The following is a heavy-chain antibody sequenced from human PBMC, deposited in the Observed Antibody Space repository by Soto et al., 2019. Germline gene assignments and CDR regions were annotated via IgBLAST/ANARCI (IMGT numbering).Heavy chain of an antibody. CDR3: ARGRGVLQKYMDV. CDR1: GFTFSSYS. J-gene: IGHJ6*03. D-gene: IGHD3-10*01. V-gene: IGHV3-48*01. CDR2: ISSSSSTI. Sequence: PGGSLRLSCAASGFTFSSYSMNWVRQAPGKGLEWVSYISSSSSTIYYADSVKGRFTISRDNAKNSPYLQMNSLRAEDTAVYYCARGRGVLQKYMDVWGKGTTVTVSS.